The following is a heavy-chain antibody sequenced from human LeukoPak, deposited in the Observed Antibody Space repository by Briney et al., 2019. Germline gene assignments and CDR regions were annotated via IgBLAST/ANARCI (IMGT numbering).Heavy chain of an antibody. CDR1: GFSLSRHGVS. CDR3: AHSNPTAYSYDSSGYFFDY. J-gene: IGHJ4*02. V-gene: IGHV2-5*02. D-gene: IGHD3-22*01. CDR2: TYWDDDK. Sequence: SGPTLVNPTQTLTLTCSFSGFSLSRHGVSVGWIRQPPGKALEFLALTYWDDDKRYSASLKARLRITKDTSRNQVVLTMTNIDPEDTATYYCAHSNPTAYSYDSSGYFFDYWGQGTLVIVSS.